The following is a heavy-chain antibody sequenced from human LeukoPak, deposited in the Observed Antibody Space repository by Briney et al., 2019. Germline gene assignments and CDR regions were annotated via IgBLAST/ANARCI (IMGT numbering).Heavy chain of an antibody. CDR2: ISGSGGRT. J-gene: IGHJ5*02. CDR3: ANGWFDP. CDR1: GFTFTSYA. Sequence: GGSLRLSCAASGFTFTSYAMSWVRQAPGKGLEWVSGISGSGGRTDYADSVKGRFTISRDNSKNNLYLQMNSLRAEDTAVYYCANGWFDPWGQGTLVTVSS. V-gene: IGHV3-23*01.